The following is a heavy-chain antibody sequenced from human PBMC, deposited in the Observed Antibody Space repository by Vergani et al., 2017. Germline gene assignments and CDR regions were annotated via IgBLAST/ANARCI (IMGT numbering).Heavy chain of an antibody. D-gene: IGHD3-22*01. J-gene: IGHJ6*03. CDR3: ANPYYYDSSGYYYYMDV. V-gene: IGHV3-21*04. CDR1: GFTFSHYS. CDR2: ISGNNDDV. Sequence: EVQMVESGGGLVKPGGSLRLSCVASGFTFSHYSMNWVRQAPGKGLEWVSSISGNNDDVYYADSVKGRFTISRDNAKNSLYLQMNSLRAEDTAVYYCANPYYYDSSGYYYYMDVWGKGTTVTVSS.